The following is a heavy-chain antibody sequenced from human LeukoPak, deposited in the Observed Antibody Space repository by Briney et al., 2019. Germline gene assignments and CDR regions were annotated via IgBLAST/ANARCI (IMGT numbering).Heavy chain of an antibody. V-gene: IGHV3-53*01. J-gene: IGHJ4*02. CDR1: GFTVSSNY. CDR2: IYSDGTT. D-gene: IGHD2/OR15-2a*01. CDR3: ARRHCNTANCFLIDY. Sequence: GGSLRLSCAASGFTVSSNYMSWVRQAPGKGLEWVSVIYSDGTTYYADSVKGRFTISRDNSKNTLYLQMNSLRAEDTAVYYCARRHCNTANCFLIDYWGQGTLVTVSS.